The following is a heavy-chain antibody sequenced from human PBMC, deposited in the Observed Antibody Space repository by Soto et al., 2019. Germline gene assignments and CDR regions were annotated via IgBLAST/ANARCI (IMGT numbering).Heavy chain of an antibody. CDR2: INPNSGDT. CDR1: GYTLTGHY. CDR3: ARALDGTAFDY. D-gene: IGHD1-26*01. J-gene: IGHJ4*02. Sequence: ASVKVSCKASGYTLTGHYMHWVRQAPGQGLEWMGWINPNSGDTYYVRKFQGRVTMTRDTSINTAHMELSSLRSDDTAIYYCARALDGTAFDYWGQGTLVTVSS. V-gene: IGHV1-2*02.